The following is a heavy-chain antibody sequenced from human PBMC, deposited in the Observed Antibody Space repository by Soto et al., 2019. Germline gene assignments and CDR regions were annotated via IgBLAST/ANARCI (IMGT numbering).Heavy chain of an antibody. CDR3: ARAFPYWDSSGYYDY. CDR2: IYYSRST. J-gene: IGHJ4*02. D-gene: IGHD3-22*01. Sequence: QVQLQESGPGLVKPSQTLSLTCTVSGGSISSGGYYWSWIRQHPGKGLEWIGYIYYSRSTYYNPSLKSRVTISVHSSKHQFSLKLSSVTAADTAVYYCARAFPYWDSSGYYDYWGQGILDTVSS. CDR1: GGSISSGGYY. V-gene: IGHV4-31*03.